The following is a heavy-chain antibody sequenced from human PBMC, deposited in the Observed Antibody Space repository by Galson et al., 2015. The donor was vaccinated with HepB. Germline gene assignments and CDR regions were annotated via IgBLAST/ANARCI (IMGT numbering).Heavy chain of an antibody. V-gene: IGHV3-30-3*01. CDR2: FSYDGSSK. Sequence: SLRLSCAASGFTFRSCAMHWVRQTPGKGLEWVAVFSYDGSSKFYADSVKGRFTISRDNSKNTLYLQMNSLRAEDTAVYYCASEISGSPDYWGQGTLVTVSS. CDR3: ASEISGSPDY. CDR1: GFTFRSCA. D-gene: IGHD1-26*01. J-gene: IGHJ4*02.